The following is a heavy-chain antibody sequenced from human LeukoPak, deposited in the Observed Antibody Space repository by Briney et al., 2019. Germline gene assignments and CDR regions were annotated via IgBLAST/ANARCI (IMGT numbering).Heavy chain of an antibody. Sequence: MASETLSLTCTVSGGSVSSGTYYWTWIRQSQGKDRKWIGYIYYTGSTEYNPSLKSRVSISVDPFKNQFSLELSAVSAADTAMYYCAGAPNTAYFDFWGQGTQATVSS. V-gene: IGHV4-61*01. CDR1: GGSVSSGTYY. CDR2: IYYTGST. CDR3: AGAPNTAYFDF. J-gene: IGHJ4*02.